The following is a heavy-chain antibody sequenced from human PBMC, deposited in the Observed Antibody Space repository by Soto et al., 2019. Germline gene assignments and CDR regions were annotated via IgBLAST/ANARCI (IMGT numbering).Heavy chain of an antibody. V-gene: IGHV3-15*01. D-gene: IGHD1-1*01. Sequence: EVQLVASGGGLVKPGGTLRLSGAASGFTFSNAWMSWVRQAPGKGLEWVGRIKSKTDGGTTDYSAPVKGRFTISRDDSKNTLYLQMNSLKTEDTAVYYCTKGDDAILMDVGGKGTTVTVSS. CDR1: GFTFSNAW. CDR2: IKSKTDGGTT. CDR3: TKGDDAILMDV. J-gene: IGHJ6*03.